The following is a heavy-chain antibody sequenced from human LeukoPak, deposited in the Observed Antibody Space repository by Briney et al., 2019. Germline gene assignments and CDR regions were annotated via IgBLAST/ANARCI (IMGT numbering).Heavy chain of an antibody. CDR2: INQDGSEK. CDR3: VRSAFHAGSGNYYDY. J-gene: IGHJ4*02. Sequence: GGSLRLSCAASGITFSRFWMSWVRQAPGKGLQWVANINQDGSEKHYVDSVKGRFTISRDNAENTLYLQMNSLRVEDTAVYYCVRSAFHAGSGNYYDYWGQGTLVTVSS. CDR1: GITFSRFW. D-gene: IGHD3-22*01. V-gene: IGHV3-7*01.